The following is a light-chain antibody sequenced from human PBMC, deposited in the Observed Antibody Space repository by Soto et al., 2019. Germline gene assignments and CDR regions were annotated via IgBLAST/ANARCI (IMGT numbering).Light chain of an antibody. Sequence: QSALTQPASVSGSPGQSITISCTGTSSDVGGYNYVSWYQQHPGKAPKLMIYEVSNRPSGVSNRFSGSKAGNTASLTISGLQAEDEADYYCNSYKSTTTLYVFGTGTKVTVL. CDR2: EVS. V-gene: IGLV2-14*01. CDR1: SSDVGGYNY. CDR3: NSYKSTTTLYV. J-gene: IGLJ1*01.